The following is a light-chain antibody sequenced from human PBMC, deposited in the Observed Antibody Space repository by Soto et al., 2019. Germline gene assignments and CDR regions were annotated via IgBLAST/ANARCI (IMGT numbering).Light chain of an antibody. V-gene: IGKV3-11*01. J-gene: IGKJ5*01. CDR2: DTS. Sequence: EIVLTQSPGTLSLSPGKRATLSCRASQSVSNFFAWYQQKPGQAHRLLIYDTSNRATGIPARFSGSGSGTDFTLTINNLDPEDFAVYYCQPRSNWPITFGQGTRLEI. CDR3: QPRSNWPIT. CDR1: QSVSNF.